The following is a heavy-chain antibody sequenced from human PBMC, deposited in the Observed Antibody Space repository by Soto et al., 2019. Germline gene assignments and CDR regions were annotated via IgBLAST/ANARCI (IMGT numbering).Heavy chain of an antibody. J-gene: IGHJ4*02. CDR2: INPDTGDT. CDR1: GFTFTGYY. CDR3: ARGPQLWLPPSDY. V-gene: IGHV1-2*02. D-gene: IGHD5-18*01. Sequence: QMQLVQSGAETRKPGASVKVSCKTSGFTFTGYYIHWVRQAPGQGLEWMGWINPDTGDTKYAQRFQGRVALTSDTSINTAYMDLSRLRPDDTAVFYCARGPQLWLPPSDYWGQGTLVTVSS.